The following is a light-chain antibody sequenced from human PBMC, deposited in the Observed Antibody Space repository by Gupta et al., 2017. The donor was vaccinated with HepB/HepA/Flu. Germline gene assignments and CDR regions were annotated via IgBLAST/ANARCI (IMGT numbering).Light chain of an antibody. J-gene: IGKJ3*01. CDR2: DAS. CDR3: QQRSKLFT. Sequence: EIVLTPSPATLSLSPGERATLSCRASQSVSSYLAWYQQKPGQAPRLLIYDASSRATGIPARFSGSGSGTDFTLTISSLEPEDFAVYYCQQRSKLFTFGPGTKVDIK. V-gene: IGKV3-11*01. CDR1: QSVSSY.